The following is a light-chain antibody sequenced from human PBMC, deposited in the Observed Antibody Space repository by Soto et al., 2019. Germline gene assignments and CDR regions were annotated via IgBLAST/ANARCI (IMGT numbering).Light chain of an antibody. J-gene: IGKJ4*01. Sequence: DIVMTQSPDSLAVSLGERATINCKSSQSVLHSSNNKNYLAWYQQKPGQPPKLLIYWASTRASGVPDRFSGSGSETDFTLTISSLQAEDVAVYYCQQYSSTPQLTFGGGTKVDIK. CDR2: WAS. CDR3: QQYSSTPQLT. CDR1: QSVLHSSNNKNY. V-gene: IGKV4-1*01.